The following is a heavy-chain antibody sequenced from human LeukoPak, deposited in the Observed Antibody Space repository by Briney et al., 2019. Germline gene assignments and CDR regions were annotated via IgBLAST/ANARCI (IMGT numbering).Heavy chain of an antibody. CDR1: GFTFSDYY. Sequence: PGGSLRLSCAASGFTFSDYYMSWIRQAPGKGLEWVSYISSSSSNRNYADSVKGRFPISRDNAKNSLDLQMNSLRAEDTAVYYCARAQYYLDSWGQGTLVTVSS. J-gene: IGHJ4*02. CDR2: ISSSSSNR. V-gene: IGHV3-11*06. CDR3: ARAQYYLDS.